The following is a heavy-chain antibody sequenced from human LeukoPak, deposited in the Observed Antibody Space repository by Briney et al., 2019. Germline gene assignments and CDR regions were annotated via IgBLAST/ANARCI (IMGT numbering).Heavy chain of an antibody. Sequence: ASVKVSCKVSGYTLTELSMHWVRQAPGKGLEWMGGFDPEDGETIYAQKFQGRVTMTEDTSTDTAYMELSSLRSEDTAVYYCATGGPRKQWLPLAPFDYWGQGTLVTVSS. CDR1: GYTLTELS. J-gene: IGHJ4*02. V-gene: IGHV1-24*01. D-gene: IGHD6-19*01. CDR2: FDPEDGET. CDR3: ATGGPRKQWLPLAPFDY.